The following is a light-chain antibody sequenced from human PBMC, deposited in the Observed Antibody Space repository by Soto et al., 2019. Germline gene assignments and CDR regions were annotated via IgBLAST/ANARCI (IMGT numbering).Light chain of an antibody. CDR1: STDFVSYNR. CDR2: EAS. Sequence: SALTQPPSVSGSPGQSVTISCTGTSTDFVSYNRVSWYQQPPGTAPKLIIYEASNRPSGAPDRFSGSKSGNTASLTISGLQAADEADYYCSLYTSENTYVFGTGTKVTVL. J-gene: IGLJ1*01. V-gene: IGLV2-18*01. CDR3: SLYTSENTYV.